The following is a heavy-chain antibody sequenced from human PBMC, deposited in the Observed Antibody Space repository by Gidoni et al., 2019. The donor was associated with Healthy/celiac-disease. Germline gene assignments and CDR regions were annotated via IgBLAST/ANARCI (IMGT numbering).Heavy chain of an antibody. CDR1: GGSFRGYY. J-gene: IGHJ4*02. CDR3: ARASLYYDYIWGSYRSYYFDY. Sequence: QVQLQQWGTGLLKPSDTLSLPCAVYGGSFRGYYWSWIRQPPGKGLEWIGEINHSGSTNYNPSLKSRVTISVDTSKNQFSLKLSSVTAADTAVYYCARASLYYDYIWGSYRSYYFDYWGQGTLVTVSS. D-gene: IGHD3-16*02. CDR2: INHSGST. V-gene: IGHV4-34*01.